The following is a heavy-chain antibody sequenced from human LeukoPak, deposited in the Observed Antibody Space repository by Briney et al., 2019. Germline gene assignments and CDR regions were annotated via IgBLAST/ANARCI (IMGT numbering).Heavy chain of an antibody. Sequence: PSQTLSLTCTVSGGSISSGSYYWSWIRQPAGNGLEWIGRIYTSGSTNYNPSLKSRVTISVDTSKNQFSLKLSSVTAADTAVYYCARETRDRDAFDIWGQGTMVTVSS. D-gene: IGHD5-24*01. J-gene: IGHJ3*02. V-gene: IGHV4-61*02. CDR1: GGSISSGSYY. CDR3: ARETRDRDAFDI. CDR2: IYTSGST.